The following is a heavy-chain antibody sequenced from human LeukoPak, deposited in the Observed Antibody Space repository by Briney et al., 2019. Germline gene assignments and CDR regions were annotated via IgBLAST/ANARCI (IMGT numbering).Heavy chain of an antibody. CDR2: ITCSSSAI. D-gene: IGHD3-22*01. Sequence: GGSLRLSCAASGFAFSSYSMNWVRQAPGKGLEWVSYITCSSSAIYYADSVKGRFTISRDNAKNSLYLQMNSLRAEDTAVYYCARKSGSSGYPFDYWGQGTVVTVSS. CDR3: ARKSGSSGYPFDY. V-gene: IGHV3-48*01. J-gene: IGHJ4*02. CDR1: GFAFSSYS.